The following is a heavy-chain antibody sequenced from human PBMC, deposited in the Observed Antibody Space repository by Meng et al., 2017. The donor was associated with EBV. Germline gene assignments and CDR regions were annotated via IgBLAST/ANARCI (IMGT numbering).Heavy chain of an antibody. V-gene: IGHV1-69*01. CDR3: ASESGRGYTPDY. J-gene: IGHJ4*02. D-gene: IGHD3-10*01. Sequence: QGQLGASGDEVKKPGPSVKVSCKTSGGPFRYYAISWVRQAPGQGLEWLGGFLPRLGAPNYAQKFHGRVKITADESTSTHYMDLSSLRSEDTAIYYCASESGRGYTPDYWGQGTLVTVSS. CDR2: FLPRLGAP. CDR1: GGPFRYYA.